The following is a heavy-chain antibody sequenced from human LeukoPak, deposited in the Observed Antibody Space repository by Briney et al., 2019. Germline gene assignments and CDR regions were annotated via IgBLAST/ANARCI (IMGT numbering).Heavy chain of an antibody. V-gene: IGHV3-30*03. CDR1: GFTFSSYG. CDR3: ARDMVWDSGSYRPTYYYYGMDV. J-gene: IGHJ6*02. CDR2: ISYDGSNK. D-gene: IGHD1-26*01. Sequence: GRSLRLSCAASGFTFSSYGMHWVRQAPGKGLEWVAVISYDGSNKYYADSVKGRFTISRDNSKNTLYLQMNSLRAEDTAVYYCARDMVWDSGSYRPTYYYYGMDVWGQGTTVTVSS.